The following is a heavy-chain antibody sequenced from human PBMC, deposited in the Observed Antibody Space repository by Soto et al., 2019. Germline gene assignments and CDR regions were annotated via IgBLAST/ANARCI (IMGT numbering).Heavy chain of an antibody. CDR1: GFTFSSYG. CDR3: ARERQYYDFWSGWGYYYGMDV. D-gene: IGHD3-3*01. CDR2: IWYDGSNK. Sequence: QVQLVESGGGVVQPGRSLRLSCAASGFTFSSYGMHWVRQAPGKGLEWVAVIWYDGSNKYYADSVKGRFTISRDNSKNTLYLQMNSLRAEDTAVYYCARERQYYDFWSGWGYYYGMDVW. V-gene: IGHV3-33*01. J-gene: IGHJ6*01.